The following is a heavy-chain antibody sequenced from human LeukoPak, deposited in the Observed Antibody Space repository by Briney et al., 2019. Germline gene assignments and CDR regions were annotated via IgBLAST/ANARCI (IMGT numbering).Heavy chain of an antibody. CDR2: ISSSSSYI. V-gene: IGHV3-21*01. D-gene: IGHD3-9*01. Sequence: GGSLRLSCAASGFTFSSYSMNWVRQAPGKGLEWVSSISSSSSYIYYAGSVKGRFTISRDNAKNSLYLQMNSLRAEDTAVYYCARGEGDYDILTGYPFDYWGQGTLVTVSS. CDR3: ARGEGDYDILTGYPFDY. J-gene: IGHJ4*02. CDR1: GFTFSSYS.